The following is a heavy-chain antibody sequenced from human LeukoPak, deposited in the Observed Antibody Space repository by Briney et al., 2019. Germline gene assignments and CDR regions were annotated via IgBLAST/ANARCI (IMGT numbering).Heavy chain of an antibody. CDR2: ISDSGGST. Sequence: GGSLRLSCAASGFTFSSYAMSWVRQAPGKGLEWVSAISDSGGSTYYADSVKGRFTISRDNSKNTLYLQMNSLRAEDTAVYYCAKGLGYLDAFDIWGQGTMVTVSS. CDR1: GFTFSSYA. J-gene: IGHJ3*02. V-gene: IGHV3-23*01. D-gene: IGHD5-12*01. CDR3: AKGLGYLDAFDI.